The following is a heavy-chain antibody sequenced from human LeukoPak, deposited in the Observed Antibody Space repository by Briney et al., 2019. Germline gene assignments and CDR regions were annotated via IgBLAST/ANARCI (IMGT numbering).Heavy chain of an antibody. CDR2: ISSSSSYI. V-gene: IGHV3-21*01. CDR1: GFTFSSYS. D-gene: IGHD3-10*01. CDR3: ARDYYGSGSYDY. Sequence: GGSLRLSCAASGFTFSSYSMNWVRQAPGKGPEWVSSISSSSSYIYYADSVKGRFTISRDNAKNSLYLQMNSLRAEDTAVYYCARDYYGSGSYDYWGQGTLVTVSS. J-gene: IGHJ4*02.